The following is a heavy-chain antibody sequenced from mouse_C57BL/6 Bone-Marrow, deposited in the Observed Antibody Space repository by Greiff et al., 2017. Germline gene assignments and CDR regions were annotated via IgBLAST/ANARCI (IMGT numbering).Heavy chain of an antibody. CDR1: GYTFNDYY. V-gene: IGHV1-76*01. CDR2: IYPGSGNT. CDR3: ASEVILFAY. J-gene: IGHJ3*01. Sequence: QVQLQQSGAELVRPGASVKLSCKASGYTFNDYYINWVKQRPGQGLEWIARIYPGSGNTYYNEKFKGKATLTAEKSSSTAYMQLSSLPSDDSAVYFCASEVILFAYWGQGTMVTVSA. D-gene: IGHD2-12*01.